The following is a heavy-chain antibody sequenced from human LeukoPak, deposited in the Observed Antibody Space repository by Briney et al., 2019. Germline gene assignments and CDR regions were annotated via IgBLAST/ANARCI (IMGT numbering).Heavy chain of an antibody. Sequence: PGGSLRLSCAASGFPFRSHWMRWVRQVPGKGLVWVSHISTDGTTTNYADSVKGRFTISRDNAKDTLYLQLNSLRAEDTAIYYCARSLGYSSGGWGQGTLVTVSS. D-gene: IGHD2-15*01. CDR3: ARSLGYSSGG. V-gene: IGHV3-74*01. CDR2: ISTDGTTT. CDR1: GFPFRSHW. J-gene: IGHJ4*02.